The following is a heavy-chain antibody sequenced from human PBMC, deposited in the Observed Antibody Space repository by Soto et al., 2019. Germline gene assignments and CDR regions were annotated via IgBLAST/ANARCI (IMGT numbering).Heavy chain of an antibody. J-gene: IGHJ5*02. V-gene: IGHV4-59*01. CDR3: ARGISVATPQEVGWFNP. CDR2: IYYSGST. CDR1: GGSISGYY. D-gene: IGHD5-12*01. Sequence: SETLSLTCSVSGGSISGYYWSWIRQTPEKGLEWIGYIYYSGSTNYNPSLKSRVTMLIDMSKNQFSLKLSSVTAADTAVYYCARGISVATPQEVGWFNPWGQGTLVTVSS.